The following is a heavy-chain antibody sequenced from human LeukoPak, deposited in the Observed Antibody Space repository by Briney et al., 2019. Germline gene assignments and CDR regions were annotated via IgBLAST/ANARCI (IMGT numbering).Heavy chain of an antibody. Sequence: PSQTLSLTCTVSGGSVNSGGYYWTCIRQHPGKGLEWLGYIYYSVRTYYNPSLKSRITISLDTSKNQFSLNLTSVSAADTAFYFCARSSDYGDYDWGQGTLITVSS. CDR1: GGSVNSGGYY. D-gene: IGHD4-17*01. V-gene: IGHV4-31*03. CDR3: ARSSDYGDYD. CDR2: IYYSVRT. J-gene: IGHJ4*02.